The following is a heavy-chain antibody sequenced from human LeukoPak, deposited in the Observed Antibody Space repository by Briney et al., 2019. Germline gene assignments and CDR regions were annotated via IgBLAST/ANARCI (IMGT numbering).Heavy chain of an antibody. CDR3: ARTAV. Sequence: RASVKVSCKTSGYTFTGYYVNWVRQAPGQGLEWMGWVNPDNGVTHFSQKFQGRVTMTRDTSISTAYMELSRLRSDDTAVYYCARTAVWGQGTLVTVSS. CDR2: VNPDNGVT. CDR1: GYTFTGYY. J-gene: IGHJ4*02. D-gene: IGHD2-21*02. V-gene: IGHV1-2*02.